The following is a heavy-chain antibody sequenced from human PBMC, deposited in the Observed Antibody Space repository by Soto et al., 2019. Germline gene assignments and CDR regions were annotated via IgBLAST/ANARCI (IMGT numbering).Heavy chain of an antibody. CDR1: GVSLTSHY. CDR2: IYYSGST. J-gene: IGHJ6*02. CDR3: ARLRDRSGTASIYNGMDV. V-gene: IGHV4-59*11. D-gene: IGHD3-22*01. Sequence: SETLSLTCRVSGVSLTSHYWTWIRQSPGKGLEWIGYIYYSGSTNYSPSLKSRLTMSIDTPSNQFSLNLSSVTAADTAIYYCARLRDRSGTASIYNGMDVWGPGTMGTVS.